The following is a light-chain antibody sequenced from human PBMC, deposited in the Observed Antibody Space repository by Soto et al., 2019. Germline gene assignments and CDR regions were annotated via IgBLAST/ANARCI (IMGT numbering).Light chain of an antibody. V-gene: IGKV1-5*03. J-gene: IGKJ1*01. CDR3: QHYNSYSEA. Sequence: DLQMTQSPSPFSGSLGDRITINCLASQTISSWLAWYQQKPGKAPKLLIYKASTLKSGVPSRFSGSGSGTEFTLTISSLQPDDFATYYCQHYNSYSEAFGQGTKVDI. CDR2: KAS. CDR1: QTISSW.